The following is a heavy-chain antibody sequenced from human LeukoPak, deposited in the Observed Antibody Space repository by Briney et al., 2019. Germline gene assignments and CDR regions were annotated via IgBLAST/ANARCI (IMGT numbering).Heavy chain of an antibody. V-gene: IGHV4-38-2*02. J-gene: IGHJ4*02. CDR3: ARGGTVVTADYYFDY. D-gene: IGHD4-23*01. CDR2: INHSGST. CDR1: GYSISSGYF. Sequence: RSETLSLICTVSGYSISSGYFWGWIRQPPGKGLEWIGEINHSGSTNYNPSLKSRVTISVDTSKNQFSLKLSSVTAADTAVYYCARGGTVVTADYYFDYWGQGTLVTVSS.